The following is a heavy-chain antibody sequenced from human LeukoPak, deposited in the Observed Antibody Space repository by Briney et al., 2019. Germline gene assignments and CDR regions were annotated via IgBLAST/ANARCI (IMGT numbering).Heavy chain of an antibody. V-gene: IGHV4-4*07. D-gene: IGHD6-13*01. CDR1: GGSISSYY. CDR2: IYTSGST. J-gene: IGHJ3*02. Sequence: SETLSLTCTVSGGSISSYYWSWIRQPAGKGLEWIGRIYTSGSTNYNPSLKSRVTMSVDTSKNQFSLKLSSVTAADTAVYYCARDFFMGPVQGRANSSSWYRGGSFDIWGQGTMVTVSS. CDR3: ARDFFMGPVQGRANSSSWYRGGSFDI.